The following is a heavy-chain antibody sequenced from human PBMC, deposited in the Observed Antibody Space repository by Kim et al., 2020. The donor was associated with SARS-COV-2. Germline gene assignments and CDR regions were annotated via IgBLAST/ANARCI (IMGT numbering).Heavy chain of an antibody. Sequence: KYTADSAKGRFTISRDKSQNTLYLQMSSLRAEDTAVYYCAKGETTGNLQTWGQGTLVTVSS. CDR3: AKGETTGNLQT. V-gene: IGHV3-33*03. CDR2: K. D-gene: IGHD4-17*01. J-gene: IGHJ1*01.